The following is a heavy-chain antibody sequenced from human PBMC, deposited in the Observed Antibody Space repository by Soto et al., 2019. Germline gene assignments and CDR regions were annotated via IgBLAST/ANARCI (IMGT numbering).Heavy chain of an antibody. D-gene: IGHD1-1*01. Sequence: QVQLVQSGAEVKKPGSSVKVSCKASGGAFSSYTISWVRHAPGQGLEWMGRIIPILGIANYAQKFQGRVTITADKSTSTAYMELSSLRSEDTAVYYCASSERPDYWGQGTLVTVSS. CDR3: ASSERPDY. J-gene: IGHJ4*02. CDR1: GGAFSSYT. V-gene: IGHV1-69*02. CDR2: IIPILGIA.